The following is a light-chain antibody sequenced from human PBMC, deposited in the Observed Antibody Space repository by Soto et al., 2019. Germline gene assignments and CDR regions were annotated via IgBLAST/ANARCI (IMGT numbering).Light chain of an antibody. V-gene: IGKV3-20*01. CDR3: QSRGT. J-gene: IGKJ2*01. CDR2: GAS. CDR1: QSVSSSY. Sequence: EIVLTQSPGTLSLSPGERATLSCRASQSVSSSYLAWYQQKPGQAPRLLIYGASSRATGIPDRFSGSGSGTDFTLTISRLEPEDFAVYYCQSRGTFGQGTKLEIK.